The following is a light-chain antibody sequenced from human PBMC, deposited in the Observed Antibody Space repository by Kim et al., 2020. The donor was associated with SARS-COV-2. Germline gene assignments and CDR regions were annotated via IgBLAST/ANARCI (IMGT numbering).Light chain of an antibody. CDR3: QTWGTGIWV. Sequence: QLVLTQSPSASASLGASVKLTCTLSNGHSSYAIAWHQQQPEKGPRYLMKLNSDGSHSKGDGIPDRFSGSSSGAERYLTISSLQSEDEADYYCQTWGTGIWVFGGGTQLTVL. CDR2: LNSDGSH. CDR1: NGHSSYA. J-gene: IGLJ3*02. V-gene: IGLV4-69*01.